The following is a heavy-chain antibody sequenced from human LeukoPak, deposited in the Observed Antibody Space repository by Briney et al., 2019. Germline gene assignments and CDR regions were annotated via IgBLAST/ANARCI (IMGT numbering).Heavy chain of an antibody. CDR2: IYTSGST. J-gene: IGHJ4*02. Sequence: SETLSLTCIVSGGSISSYYWSWIRQPAGKGLGWIGRIYTSGSTNYNPSLKSRVTMSVDTSKNQFSLKLSSVTAADTAVYYCARVMYGGYVGYWGQGTLVTVSS. CDR3: ARVMYGGYVGY. CDR1: GGSISSYY. D-gene: IGHD5-12*01. V-gene: IGHV4-4*07.